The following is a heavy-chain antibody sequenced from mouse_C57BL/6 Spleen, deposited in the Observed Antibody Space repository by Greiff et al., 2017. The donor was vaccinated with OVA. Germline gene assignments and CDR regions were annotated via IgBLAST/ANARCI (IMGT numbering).Heavy chain of an antibody. J-gene: IGHJ3*01. Sequence: QVQLQQPGAELVMPGASVKLSCKASGYTFTSYWMHWVKQRPGQGLEWIGEIDPSDSYTNYNQKFKGKSTLTVDKSSSTAYMQLSSLTSEDSAVYYCARDYGYEGFADWGQGTLVTVAA. V-gene: IGHV1-69*01. D-gene: IGHD2-2*01. CDR3: ARDYGYEGFAD. CDR1: GYTFTSYW. CDR2: IDPSDSYT.